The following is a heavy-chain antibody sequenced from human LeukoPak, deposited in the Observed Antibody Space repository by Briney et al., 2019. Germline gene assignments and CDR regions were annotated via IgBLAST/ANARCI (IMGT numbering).Heavy chain of an antibody. V-gene: IGHV4-39*07. Sequence: SETLSLTCTVSGGSISSSSYYWGWIRQPPGKGLEWIGSIYYSGSTNYNPSLKSRITISVDTSKNQFSLKLSSVTAADTAMYYCARTAMVPAAMHTWCFDLWGRGTLVTVSS. CDR3: ARTAMVPAAMHTWCFDL. CDR2: IYYSGST. J-gene: IGHJ2*01. CDR1: GGSISSSSYY. D-gene: IGHD2-2*01.